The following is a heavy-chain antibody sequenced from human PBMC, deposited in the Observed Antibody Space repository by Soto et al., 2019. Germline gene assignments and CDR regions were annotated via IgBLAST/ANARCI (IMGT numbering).Heavy chain of an antibody. Sequence: QVQLQESGPGLVKPSETLSLTCTVPGGSVSIGTYYWSWIRQPPGKGLEWIGFIHYSGSTNYNPSLKSRVTMSVDTSKNQFSLKLTSVNAADTDVYYCTRGGDAYKNGHWGQGTLVTVSS. J-gene: IGHJ4*02. V-gene: IGHV4-61*01. CDR3: TRGGDAYKNGH. D-gene: IGHD2-21*01. CDR2: IHYSGST. CDR1: GGSVSIGTYY.